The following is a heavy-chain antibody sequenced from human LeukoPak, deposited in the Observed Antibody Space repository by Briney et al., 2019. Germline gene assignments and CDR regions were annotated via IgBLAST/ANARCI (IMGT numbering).Heavy chain of an antibody. V-gene: IGHV3-23*01. CDR1: GFAFRSSV. Sequence: SGGSLRLSCVASGFAFRSSVMRWVRQAPGKGLEWVSSIANNDGAAYYADSVKGRFTVSRDNSKTTIFLQMNSLRPEDMAIYYCAKAGNSRQYDSWGQGTLVTVSS. CDR3: AKAGNSRQYDS. J-gene: IGHJ4*02. CDR2: IANNDGAA. D-gene: IGHD5-18*01.